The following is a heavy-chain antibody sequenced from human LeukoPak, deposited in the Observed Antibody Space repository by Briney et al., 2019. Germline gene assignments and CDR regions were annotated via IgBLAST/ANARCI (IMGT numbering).Heavy chain of an antibody. Sequence: ASVKVSCKASGYTFTSYAMNWVRQAPGQGLEWMGWINTNTGNPTYAQGFTGRFVFSLDTSVSTAYLQISSLKAEDTAVYYCARVGSGWNSSNLGRLDYWGQGTLVTVSS. CDR3: ARVGSGWNSSNLGRLDY. D-gene: IGHD6-19*01. V-gene: IGHV7-4-1*02. J-gene: IGHJ4*02. CDR2: INTNTGNP. CDR1: GYTFTSYA.